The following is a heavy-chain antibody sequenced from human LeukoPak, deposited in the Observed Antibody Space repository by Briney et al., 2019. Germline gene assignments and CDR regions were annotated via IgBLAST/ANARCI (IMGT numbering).Heavy chain of an antibody. CDR2: INHSGST. CDR3: ARVVKGYDYIWGSFTYFDY. Sequence: SETLSLTCTVSGGSISSGRSYWGWIRQPPGKGLEWIGEINHSGSTNYNPSLKSRVTISVDTSKNQFSLKLSSVTAADTAVYYCARVVKGYDYIWGSFTYFDYWGQGTLVTVSS. V-gene: IGHV4-39*07. J-gene: IGHJ4*02. D-gene: IGHD3-16*01. CDR1: GGSISSGRSY.